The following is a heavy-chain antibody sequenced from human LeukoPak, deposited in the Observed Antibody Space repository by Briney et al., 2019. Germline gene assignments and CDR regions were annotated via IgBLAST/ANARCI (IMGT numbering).Heavy chain of an antibody. J-gene: IGHJ4*02. CDR3: AASLWFGIYPDY. D-gene: IGHD3-10*01. CDR1: SGSFSGYY. V-gene: IGHV4-34*01. CDR2: FNHNWGA. Sequence: PSETLSLTCAVYSGSFSGYYWTWFRQPPGKGLERIGEFNHNWGAKYNPSLKSRVTISVDTSNNHLSLSLNSVTTADTAVYYCAASLWFGIYPDYWGQGSLVTVSS.